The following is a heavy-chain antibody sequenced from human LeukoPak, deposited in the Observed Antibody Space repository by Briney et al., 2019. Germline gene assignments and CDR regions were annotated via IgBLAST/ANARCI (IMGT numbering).Heavy chain of an antibody. V-gene: IGHV3-23*01. CDR3: ASRDPCSGGSCYALGY. D-gene: IGHD2-15*01. Sequence: GGSLRLSCAASGFTFSSYAMPWVRQAPGKGLECVSATSASGGSTYYADSVKGRFTNSRDNSKNTLYLQMNSLRAEDTAVYFCASRDPCSGGSCYALGYWGQGTLVTVSS. CDR1: GFTFSSYA. CDR2: TSASGGST. J-gene: IGHJ4*02.